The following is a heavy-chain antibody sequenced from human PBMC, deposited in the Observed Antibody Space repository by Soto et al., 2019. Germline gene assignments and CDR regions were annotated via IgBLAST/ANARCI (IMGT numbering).Heavy chain of an antibody. CDR2: IWYDGSNK. CDR3: VPLMLQFLDY. D-gene: IGHD4-4*01. J-gene: IGHJ4*02. Sequence: ESGGGVVQPGRSLRLSCAASGFTFSTYGMHWVRQAPGKGLEWVAVIWYDGSNKYYADSVKGRFTISRDNSKNTLYLQMNSLRAEDTAVYYCVPLMLQFLDYWGQGTLVTVSS. V-gene: IGHV3-33*01. CDR1: GFTFSTYG.